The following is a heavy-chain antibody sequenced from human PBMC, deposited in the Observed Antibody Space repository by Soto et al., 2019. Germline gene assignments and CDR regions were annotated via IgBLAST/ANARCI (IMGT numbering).Heavy chain of an antibody. Sequence: EVQLVESGGGLVKPGGSMRISCAASGFAFTNAWMSWVRQAPGKGLEWVGRIKSKTSGGTTDYAAPVQGRFTISRDASTITLYLPMHSLKREDSAVYYCATEGATGFWSNGVLHTKTMWGKGTLV. CDR1: GFAFTNAW. CDR3: ATEGATGFWSNGVLHTKTM. D-gene: IGHD2-8*01. J-gene: IGHJ4*02. CDR2: IKSKTSGGTT. V-gene: IGHV3-15*01.